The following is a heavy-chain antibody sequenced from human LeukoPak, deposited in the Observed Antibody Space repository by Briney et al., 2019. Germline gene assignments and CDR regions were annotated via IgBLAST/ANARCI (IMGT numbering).Heavy chain of an antibody. Sequence: GGSLRLSCAASGFTFSDYYMSWIRQAPGKGLEWVSYISSSGSTIYYADSVKGRFTISRDNAKNSLYLQMNSLRAEDTAVYYCARDRRSGQLVIDYWGQGTLVTVSS. D-gene: IGHD6-6*01. V-gene: IGHV3-11*01. CDR2: ISSSGSTI. J-gene: IGHJ4*02. CDR3: ARDRRSGQLVIDY. CDR1: GFTFSDYY.